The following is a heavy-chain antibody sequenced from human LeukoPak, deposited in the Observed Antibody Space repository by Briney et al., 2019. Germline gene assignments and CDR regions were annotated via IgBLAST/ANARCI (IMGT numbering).Heavy chain of an antibody. CDR3: AREGSYSSSTSCYRYFDY. V-gene: IGHV3-7*01. D-gene: IGHD2-2*01. CDR1: GFTFSSYW. Sequence: PGGSLRLSCAASGFTFSSYWMSWVRQAPGKGLEWVANIKQDGSEKYYVDSVKGRFTISRDNAKNSLYLQMNSLRAEDTAVYYCAREGSYSSSTSCYRYFDYWGQGTLVTVSS. CDR2: IKQDGSEK. J-gene: IGHJ4*02.